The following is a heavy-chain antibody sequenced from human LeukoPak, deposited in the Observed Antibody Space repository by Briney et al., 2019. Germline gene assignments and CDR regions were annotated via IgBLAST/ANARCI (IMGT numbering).Heavy chain of an antibody. V-gene: IGHV3-64*01. CDR1: GFTFSSNA. CDR2: ISSNGDST. J-gene: IGHJ3*02. CDR3: ARPGRDGYNYDAFDI. D-gene: IGHD5-24*01. Sequence: GGSLRLSCAASGFTFSSNAMHWVRQAPGKGLEYVSAISSNGDSTYSANCVKGRFIISRDNSKNMLYLQMGSLRPEDMAMYYCARPGRDGYNYDAFDIWGQGTMVTVSS.